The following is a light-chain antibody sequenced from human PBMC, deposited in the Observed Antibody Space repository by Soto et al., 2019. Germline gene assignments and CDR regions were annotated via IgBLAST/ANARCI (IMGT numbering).Light chain of an antibody. Sequence: EIEMTQSPATLSLAPGERVTLSCRASESVSTNLAWYQQKAGQAPRLLIYGASTRATGIPARFSGSGSGTEFTLTISSLQSEDFAVYYCQQYNNWPPNTFGQGTKVDIK. CDR3: QQYNNWPPNT. CDR1: ESVSTN. CDR2: GAS. J-gene: IGKJ1*01. V-gene: IGKV3-15*01.